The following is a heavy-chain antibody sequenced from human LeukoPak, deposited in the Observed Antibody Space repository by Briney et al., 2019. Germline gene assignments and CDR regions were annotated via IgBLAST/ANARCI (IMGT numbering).Heavy chain of an antibody. Sequence: SETLSLTCTVSGGSIYSYYWSWIRQPAGEGLEWIGRIYTSGGTNYNPSLKSRVTTSVDTSKNQFSLKLSSVTAADTAVYYCARDRQHGLGSYSAFDIWGQGTMVTVSS. CDR2: IYTSGGT. V-gene: IGHV4-4*07. CDR3: ARDRQHGLGSYSAFDI. J-gene: IGHJ3*02. D-gene: IGHD3-10*01. CDR1: GGSIYSYY.